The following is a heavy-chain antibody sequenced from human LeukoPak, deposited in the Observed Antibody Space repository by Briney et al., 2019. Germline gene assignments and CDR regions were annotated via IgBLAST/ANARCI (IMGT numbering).Heavy chain of an antibody. J-gene: IGHJ4*02. CDR1: GFTFDDYA. D-gene: IGHD4-17*01. CDR3: AEDMSRTVTTSFDY. CDR2: ISWNSGSI. V-gene: IGHV3-9*01. Sequence: GGSLRLSCAASGFTFDDYAMHWVRQAPGKGLEWVSGISWNSGSIGYADSVKGRFTISRDNAKNSLYLQMNSLRAEDTALYYCAEDMSRTVTTSFDYWGQGTLVTVSS.